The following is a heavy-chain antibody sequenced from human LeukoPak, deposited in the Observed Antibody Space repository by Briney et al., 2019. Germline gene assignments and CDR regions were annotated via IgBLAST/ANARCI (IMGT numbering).Heavy chain of an antibody. V-gene: IGHV3-66*01. CDR2: IYSGGST. CDR1: GFTVSSNY. CDR3: ARGATVVTPDYFDY. D-gene: IGHD4-23*01. J-gene: IGHJ4*02. Sequence: GGSLRLSCAASGFTVSSNYMSWVRQAPGKGLEWFSVIYSGGSTYYADSVKGRFTISRDNSKNTLYLQMNSLRAEDTAVYYCARGATVVTPDYFDYWGQGTLVTVSS.